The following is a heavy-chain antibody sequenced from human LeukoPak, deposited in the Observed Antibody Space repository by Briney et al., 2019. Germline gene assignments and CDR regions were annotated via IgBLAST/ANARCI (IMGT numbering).Heavy chain of an antibody. CDR2: FDPEDGET. D-gene: IGHD2-2*02. CDR3: AIRYCSSTSCYRAFDY. J-gene: IGHJ4*02. Sequence: GPVKVSCKVSGYTLTELSMHWVRQAPGKGLEWMGGFDPEDGETIYAQKFQGRVTMTEDTSTDTAYMELSSLRSEGTAVYYCAIRYCSSTSCYRAFDYWGRGTLVTVSS. V-gene: IGHV1-24*01. CDR1: GYTLTELS.